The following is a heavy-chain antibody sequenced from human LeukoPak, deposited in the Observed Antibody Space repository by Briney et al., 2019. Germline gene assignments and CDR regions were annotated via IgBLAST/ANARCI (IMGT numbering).Heavy chain of an antibody. CDR3: ARDRLAVDTYWYFDL. Sequence: ASVKVSCKASGYTFTGYYMRWVRQAPGQGLEWMGWINPNSGGTNYAQKFQGRVTMTRDTSISTAYMELSRLRSDDTAVYYCARDRLAVDTYWYFDLWGRGTLVTVSS. D-gene: IGHD6-19*01. CDR2: INPNSGGT. CDR1: GYTFTGYY. V-gene: IGHV1-2*02. J-gene: IGHJ2*01.